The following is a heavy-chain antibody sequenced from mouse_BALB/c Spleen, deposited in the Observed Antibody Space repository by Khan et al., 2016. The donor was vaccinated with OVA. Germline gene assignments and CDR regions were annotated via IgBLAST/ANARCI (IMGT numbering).Heavy chain of an antibody. CDR1: GYTFTNYL. CDR3: ARYPSWYFDV. J-gene: IGHJ1*01. Sequence: VQLQQSGAELLRPGTSVKMSCKAGGYTFTNYLIGWVKQRPGHGLEWIGDIYPGVYYTNYNEKFKGKATLTADTSSSTVFMQLSSLTFEDSAIDDCARYPSWYFDVWGAGTTVTVSS. V-gene: IGHV1-63*02. CDR2: IYPGVYYT.